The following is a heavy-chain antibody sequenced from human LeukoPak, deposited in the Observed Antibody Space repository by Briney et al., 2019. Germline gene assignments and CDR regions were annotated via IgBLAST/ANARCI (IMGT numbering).Heavy chain of an antibody. CDR2: IKQDGSEK. CDR3: ASLKDTGTYYFDY. CDR1: GFTFSRYW. V-gene: IGHV3-7*01. Sequence: PGGSLRLSCAASGFTFSRYWMSWVRQAPGKGLEWVANIKQDGSEKFYVESVKGRFTVSRDNAKNSLYLQMNSLRAEDTAVYYCASLKDTGTYYFDYWGQGTLVTVSS. J-gene: IGHJ4*02. D-gene: IGHD3-10*01.